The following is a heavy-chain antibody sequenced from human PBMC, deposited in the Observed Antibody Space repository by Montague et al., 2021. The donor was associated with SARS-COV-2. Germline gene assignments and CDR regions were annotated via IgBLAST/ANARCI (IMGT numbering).Heavy chain of an antibody. CDR3: ASGKWELLPFDY. D-gene: IGHD1-26*01. J-gene: IGHJ4*02. CDR1: GFTFSSYS. Sequence: RSLSLAASGFTFSSYSMNWVRQAPGKGLEWVSSISSSSSYIYYADSVKGRFTISRDNAKNSLYLQMNSLRAEDTAVYYCASGKWELLPFDYWGQGTLVTVSS. V-gene: IGHV3-21*01. CDR2: ISSSSSYI.